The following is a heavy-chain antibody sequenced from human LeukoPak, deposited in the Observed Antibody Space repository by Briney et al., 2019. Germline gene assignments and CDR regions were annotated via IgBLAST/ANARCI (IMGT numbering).Heavy chain of an antibody. V-gene: IGHV1-24*01. CDR3: ATSLHDFWSGYYYYYYGMDV. CDR2: FDPEDGET. CDR1: GYTLTELS. J-gene: IGHJ6*02. D-gene: IGHD3-3*01. Sequence: ASVKVSCKVSGYTLTELSMHWVRQAPGKGLEWMGGFDPEDGETIYAQKFQGRVTMTEDTSTDTAYMELSSLRSEDTAVYYCATSLHDFWSGYYYYYYGMDVWGQETTVTVSS.